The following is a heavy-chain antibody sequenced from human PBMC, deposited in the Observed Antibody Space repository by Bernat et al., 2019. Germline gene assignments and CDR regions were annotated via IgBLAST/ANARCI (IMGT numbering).Heavy chain of an antibody. V-gene: IGHV3-74*01. CDR3: ASTYSSGWDFDY. D-gene: IGHD6-19*01. Sequence: EVQLVESGGGLVQPGGSLRLSCAASGFTFSSYWMHWVRQAPGKGLVWVSRINSDGSSTSYADSVKGRCTISRDNAKNTLYLQMNSLRAEDTAVYYCASTYSSGWDFDYWGQGTLVTVSS. CDR1: GFTFSSYW. J-gene: IGHJ4*02. CDR2: INSDGSST.